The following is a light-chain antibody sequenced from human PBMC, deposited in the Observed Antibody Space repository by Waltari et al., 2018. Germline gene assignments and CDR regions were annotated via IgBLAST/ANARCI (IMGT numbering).Light chain of an antibody. CDR3: QQHVSLPVT. CDR1: QTISKY. J-gene: IGKJ4*01. Sequence: TCRARQTISKYLAWYQQRPGKAPKLLIYAASSLASGVPYRFSGSGYGTDFSLTISSLQPEDFAVYYCQQHVSLPVTFGRGTKVEIK. V-gene: IGKV1-9*01. CDR2: AAS.